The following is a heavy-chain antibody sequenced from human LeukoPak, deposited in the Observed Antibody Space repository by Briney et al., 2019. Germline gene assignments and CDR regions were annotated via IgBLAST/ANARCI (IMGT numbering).Heavy chain of an antibody. D-gene: IGHD6-13*01. Sequence: KPSETLSLTCTASGGSVSSASYYWTWIRQPPGKGLEWIGYIYYSGSPYYNPSLKGRLTISIDTSKNQFSLKLSSVTAADTAVYYCARATGGAAAADFDPWGQGTLVTVSS. J-gene: IGHJ5*02. CDR1: GGSVSSASYY. CDR3: ARATGGAAAADFDP. CDR2: IYYSGSP. V-gene: IGHV4-61*01.